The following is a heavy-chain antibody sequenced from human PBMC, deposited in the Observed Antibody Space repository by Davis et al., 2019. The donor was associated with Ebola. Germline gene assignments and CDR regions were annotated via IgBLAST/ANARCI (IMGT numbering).Heavy chain of an antibody. D-gene: IGHD5-24*01. CDR1: GFTFSNYW. J-gene: IGHJ4*02. Sequence: GESLKISCAASGFTFSNYWMSWVRQAPGKGLEWVANIKQDGSEKYYVDSVKGRFTISRDNAKNSLYLQMNSLRAEDTAVYYCARGPWLVFRGQGTLVTVSS. V-gene: IGHV3-7*04. CDR3: ARGPWLVF. CDR2: IKQDGSEK.